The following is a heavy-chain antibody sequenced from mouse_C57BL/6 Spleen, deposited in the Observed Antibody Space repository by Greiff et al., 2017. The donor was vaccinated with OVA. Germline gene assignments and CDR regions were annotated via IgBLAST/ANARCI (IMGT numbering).Heavy chain of an antibody. D-gene: IGHD2-5*01. Sequence: VQRVESGAELVKPGASVKISCKASGYAFSSYWMNWVKQRPGKGLEWIGQIYPGDGDTNYNGKFKGKATLTADKSSSTAYMQLSSLTSEDSAVYFCARGDSKAWFAYWGQGTLVTVSA. V-gene: IGHV1-80*01. CDR2: IYPGDGDT. J-gene: IGHJ3*01. CDR1: GYAFSSYW. CDR3: ARGDSKAWFAY.